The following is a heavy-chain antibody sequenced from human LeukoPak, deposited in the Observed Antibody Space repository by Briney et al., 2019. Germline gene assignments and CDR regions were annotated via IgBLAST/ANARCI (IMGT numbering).Heavy chain of an antibody. V-gene: IGHV3-48*03. CDR2: ISGGSGGSTI. D-gene: IGHD3-10*02. CDR1: GFTFSTYA. Sequence: GGSLRLSCAASGFTFSTYAMSWVRQAPGKGLEWVSSISGGSGGSTIYYADSVKGRFTISRDNAKNSLYLQMNSLRAEDTAVYYCAELGITMIGGVWGKGTTVTISS. J-gene: IGHJ6*04. CDR3: AELGITMIGGV.